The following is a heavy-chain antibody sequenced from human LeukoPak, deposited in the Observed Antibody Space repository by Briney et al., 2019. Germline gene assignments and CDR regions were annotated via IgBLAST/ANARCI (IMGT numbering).Heavy chain of an antibody. Sequence: PGRSLRLSCAASGFTFSSYAMSWVRQAPGKGLERVSAISGSGGSTYYADSVKGRFTISRDNSKNTLYLQMNSLRAEDTAVYYCAKDVDHDILTGYHLFDPWGQGALVTVSS. J-gene: IGHJ5*02. CDR2: ISGSGGST. D-gene: IGHD3-9*01. V-gene: IGHV3-23*01. CDR3: AKDVDHDILTGYHLFDP. CDR1: GFTFSSYA.